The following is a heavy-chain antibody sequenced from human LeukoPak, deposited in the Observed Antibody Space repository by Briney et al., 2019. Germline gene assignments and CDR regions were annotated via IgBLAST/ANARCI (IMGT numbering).Heavy chain of an antibody. CDR1: GLIFDDYA. J-gene: IGHJ5*02. CDR3: AKHDPRRVVITNWFDP. Sequence: GGSLRLPCAASGLIFDDYAMHWVRQAPGKGLEWVSGISWNSGSLAYADSVKGRFTISRDNAKNSLYLQMNSLRAEDTAVYYCAKHDPRRVVITNWFDPWGQGTLVTVSS. D-gene: IGHD3-22*01. V-gene: IGHV3-9*01. CDR2: ISWNSGSL.